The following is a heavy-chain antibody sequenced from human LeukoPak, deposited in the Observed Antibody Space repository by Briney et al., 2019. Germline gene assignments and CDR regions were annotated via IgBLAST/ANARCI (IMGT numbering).Heavy chain of an antibody. J-gene: IGHJ3*02. Sequence: ASVKVSCKASGYTFTSYYMHWVRQVPGQGLEWMGIINPSDGSTSYAQKFQGRVTMTRDTSTSTVYMELSSLRSEDTAVYYCAREGYSSGWYPAFDIWGQGTMVTVSS. CDR1: GYTFTSYY. D-gene: IGHD6-19*01. V-gene: IGHV1-46*01. CDR2: INPSDGST. CDR3: AREGYSSGWYPAFDI.